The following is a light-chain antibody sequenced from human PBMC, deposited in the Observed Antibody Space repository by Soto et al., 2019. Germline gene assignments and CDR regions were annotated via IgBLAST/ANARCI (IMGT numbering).Light chain of an antibody. V-gene: IGLV2-14*01. J-gene: IGLJ2*01. Sequence: QSVLTQPASVSGSPGQSITVSCTGTNSDVGAYNYVSWYQLRPGRAPKLMIYDVTNRPSGVSNRFSGSKSGNTASLTISGLQADDEADYYCSSYSTTSDLIFGGGTKLTVL. CDR2: DVT. CDR1: NSDVGAYNY. CDR3: SSYSTTSDLI.